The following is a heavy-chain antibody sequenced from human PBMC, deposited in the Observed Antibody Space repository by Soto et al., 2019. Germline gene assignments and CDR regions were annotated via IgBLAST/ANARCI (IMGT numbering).Heavy chain of an antibody. D-gene: IGHD1-26*01. CDR2: TYYRSKWYN. CDR3: ARDGRGIVGATTHYYYGMDV. Sequence: PSQTLSLTCAISGDSVSSNSAAWNWIRQSPSRGLEWLGRTYYRSKWYNDYAVSVKSRITINPDTSKNQFSLQLNSVTPEDTAVYYCARDGRGIVGATTHYYYGMDVWGQGTTVTAP. J-gene: IGHJ6*02. CDR1: GDSVSSNSAA. V-gene: IGHV6-1*01.